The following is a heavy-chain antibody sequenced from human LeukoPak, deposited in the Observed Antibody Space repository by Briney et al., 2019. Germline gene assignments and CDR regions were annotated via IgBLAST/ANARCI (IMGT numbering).Heavy chain of an antibody. Sequence: PGGSLRLSCAASGFTFSSYVMHWVRQAPGKGLEWVTVIWYDGSNKYYADSVKGRFTISRDNSKNTLYLQMNSLRAEDTALYYCAREDFSGLDYWGQGTLVTVSS. CDR1: GFTFSSYV. D-gene: IGHD6-19*01. V-gene: IGHV3-33*01. J-gene: IGHJ4*02. CDR2: IWYDGSNK. CDR3: AREDFSGLDY.